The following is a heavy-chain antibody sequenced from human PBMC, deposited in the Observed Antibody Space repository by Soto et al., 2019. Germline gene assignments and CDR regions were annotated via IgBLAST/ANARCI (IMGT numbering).Heavy chain of an antibody. D-gene: IGHD3-3*01. CDR1: GFTVSSNY. Sequence: GGSLRLSCAASGFTVSSNYMSWVRQAPGKGLEWVSVIYSGGSTYYADSVKGRFTIPRHNSKNTLYLQMNSLRAEDTAVYYCARQYYDFWSGYYGAIPKNYYYYYMDVWGKGTTVTVSS. CDR2: IYSGGST. V-gene: IGHV3-53*04. CDR3: ARQYYDFWSGYYGAIPKNYYYYYMDV. J-gene: IGHJ6*03.